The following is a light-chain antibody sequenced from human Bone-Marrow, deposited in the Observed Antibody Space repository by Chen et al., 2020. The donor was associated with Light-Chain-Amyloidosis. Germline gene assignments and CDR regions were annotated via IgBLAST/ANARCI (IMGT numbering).Light chain of an antibody. CDR1: PSVLSSSDNKNY. V-gene: IGKV4-1*01. J-gene: IGKJ1*01. CDR2: WAS. CDR3: QQHYSAPLT. Sequence: DFVMTQSPDSLAVSLGERATINCKSSPSVLSSSDNKNYLAWYQQKPGQPPKLLIYWASTRESGVPDRFSGSGSGTDFILTISSLQAEDVAVYYCQQHYSAPLTFGQGTKVEIK.